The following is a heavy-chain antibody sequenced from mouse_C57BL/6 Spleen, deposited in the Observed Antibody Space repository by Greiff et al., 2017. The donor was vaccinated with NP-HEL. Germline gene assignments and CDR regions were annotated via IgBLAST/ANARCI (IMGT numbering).Heavy chain of an antibody. CDR3: ARHGVGGSRYSAWYAY. CDR1: GFTFSSYT. V-gene: IGHV5-9*01. D-gene: IGHD1-1*01. CDR2: ISGGGGNT. Sequence: EVMLVESGGGLVKPGGSLKLSCAASGFTFSSYTMSWVRQTPEKRLEWVATISGGGGNTYYPDSVKGRFTFSRDNAKNTLYLQMSSLRSEDTALYYCARHGVGGSRYSAWYAYWGQGTLVTVSA. J-gene: IGHJ3*01.